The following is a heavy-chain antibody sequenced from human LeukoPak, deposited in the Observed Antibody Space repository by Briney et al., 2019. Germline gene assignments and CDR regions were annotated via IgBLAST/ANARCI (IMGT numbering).Heavy chain of an antibody. CDR1: GSTFSNAW. V-gene: IGHV3-15*01. Sequence: GGSLRLSCAASGSTFSNAWMSWVRQAPGKGLEWVGRIKSETDGGTTDYAAPVKGRFTISRDDSKNTLYLQMNSLKTEDTAVYYCTTDLWFDPWGQGTLVTVSS. CDR2: IKSETDGGTT. CDR3: TTDLWFDP. J-gene: IGHJ5*02.